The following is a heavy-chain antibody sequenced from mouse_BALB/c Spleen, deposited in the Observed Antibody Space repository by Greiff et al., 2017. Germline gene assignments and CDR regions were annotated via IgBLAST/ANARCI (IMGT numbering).Heavy chain of an antibody. J-gene: IGHJ2*01. V-gene: IGHV5-6-5*01. D-gene: IGHD2-4*01. Sequence: DVMLVESGGGLVKPGGSLKLSCAASGFTFSSYAMSWVRQTPEKRLEWVASISSGGSTYYPDSVKGRFTISRDNAKNTLYLQMSSLKSEDTAMYYCARPTYYDYGYFDYWGQGTTLTVSS. CDR1: GFTFSSYA. CDR3: ARPTYYDYGYFDY. CDR2: ISSGGST.